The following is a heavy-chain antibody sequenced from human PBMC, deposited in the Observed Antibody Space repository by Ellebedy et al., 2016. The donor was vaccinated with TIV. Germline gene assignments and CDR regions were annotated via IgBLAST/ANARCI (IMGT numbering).Heavy chain of an antibody. CDR3: ARDGSSGWYPWFDP. CDR1: GFTFSSYS. D-gene: IGHD6-19*01. Sequence: GESLKISCAASGFTFSSYSMNWVRQAPGKGLEWVSYISSSSSTIYFADSVKGRFTISRDNAKNSLYLQMNSLRDEDTAVYYCARDGSSGWYPWFDPWGQGTLVTVSS. J-gene: IGHJ5*02. CDR2: ISSSSSTI. V-gene: IGHV3-48*02.